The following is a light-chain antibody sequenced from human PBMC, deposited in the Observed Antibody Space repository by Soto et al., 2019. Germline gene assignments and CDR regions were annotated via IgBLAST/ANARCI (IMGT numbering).Light chain of an antibody. V-gene: IGKV3-20*01. J-gene: IGKJ2*01. Sequence: IVLTQSAGTLSLCPGERATLSCRASQSVSSSYLAWYQQKPGQAPRLLIYGASSRATGIPDRFSGSGSGTDFTLTISRLEPEDFAVYYCQQYGSSLIYTFGQGTKLEIK. CDR1: QSVSSSY. CDR2: GAS. CDR3: QQYGSSLIYT.